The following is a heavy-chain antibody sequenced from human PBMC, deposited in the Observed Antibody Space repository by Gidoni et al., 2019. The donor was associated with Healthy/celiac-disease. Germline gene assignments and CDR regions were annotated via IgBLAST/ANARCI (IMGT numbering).Heavy chain of an antibody. CDR1: GGSISSYY. J-gene: IGHJ5*02. V-gene: IGHV4-59*01. Sequence: QVQLQESGPGLVKPSETLSLTCTVSGGSISSYYWSWIRQPPGKGLEWIGYIYYSGSTNYNPPLKSRVTISVDTSKNQFSLKLSSVTAADTAVYYCARSPAYYYGSGSYYMDNWFDPWGQGTLVTVSS. CDR2: IYYSGST. D-gene: IGHD3-10*01. CDR3: ARSPAYYYGSGSYYMDNWFDP.